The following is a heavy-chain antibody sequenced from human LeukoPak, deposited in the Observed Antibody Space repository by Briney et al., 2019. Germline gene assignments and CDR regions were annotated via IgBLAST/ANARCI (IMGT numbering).Heavy chain of an antibody. CDR2: INPNCGGT. D-gene: IGHD3-22*01. CDR1: GYTFTGYY. CDR3: ARGRRSSGYPDDF. J-gene: IGHJ4*02. V-gene: IGHV1-2*06. Sequence: GASVKVSCKASGYTFTGYYMHWVRQAPGQGLEWMGRINPNCGGTNYAQKFQGRVTMTRDTSISTAYMKLSRLRSDDTAVYYCARGRRSSGYPDDFWGQGTLVTVSS.